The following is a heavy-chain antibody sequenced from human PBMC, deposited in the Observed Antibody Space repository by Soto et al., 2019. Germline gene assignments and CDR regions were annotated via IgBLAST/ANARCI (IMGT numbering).Heavy chain of an antibody. CDR1: GFTFSNYA. CDR2: ITSSGDYT. Sequence: GSLRLSGAASGFTFSNYAMAWVRQGPGRGLEWVSGITSSGDYTYYADSVKGRLTISRGNSKSTLYLQMNSLRAEDTAVYFCAKDRSYANYHYYYYAMDVWGQGTTVTVSS. D-gene: IGHD4-17*01. V-gene: IGHV3-23*01. J-gene: IGHJ6*02. CDR3: AKDRSYANYHYYYYAMDV.